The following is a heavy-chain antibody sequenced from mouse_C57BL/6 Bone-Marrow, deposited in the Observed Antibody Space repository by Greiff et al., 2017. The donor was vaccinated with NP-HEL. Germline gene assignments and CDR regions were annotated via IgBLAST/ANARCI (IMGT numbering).Heavy chain of an antibody. CDR1: GYAFSSSW. D-gene: IGHD2-3*01. V-gene: IGHV1-82*01. CDR2: IYPGDGDT. Sequence: QVQLQQSGPELVKPGASVKISCKASGYAFSSSWMNWVKQRPGKGLEWIGRIYPGDGDTNYNGKFKGKATLTADKSSSTAYMQLSSLTSEDSAVYFCARNRLLPFDYWGQGTTLTVSS. CDR3: ARNRLLPFDY. J-gene: IGHJ2*01.